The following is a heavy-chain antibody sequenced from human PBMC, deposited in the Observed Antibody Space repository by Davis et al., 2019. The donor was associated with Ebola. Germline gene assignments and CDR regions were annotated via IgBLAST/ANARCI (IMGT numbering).Heavy chain of an antibody. V-gene: IGHV4-4*02. CDR3: ARLTVVVEPAAIVWFGP. CDR2: IYHSGIT. Sequence: MPSETLSLTCAVSGGSIRSSNWWSWVRQPPGQGLEWIGEIYHSGITNYNPSLKSRVTMSLDKSKNQFSLKLKSVTAADTALYYCARLTVVVEPAAIVWFGPWGQGTLVTVSS. J-gene: IGHJ5*02. D-gene: IGHD2-2*02. CDR1: GGSIRSSNW.